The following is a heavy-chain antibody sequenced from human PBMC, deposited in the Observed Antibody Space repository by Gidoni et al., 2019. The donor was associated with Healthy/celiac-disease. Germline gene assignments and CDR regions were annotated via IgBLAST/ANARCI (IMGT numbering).Heavy chain of an antibody. J-gene: IGHJ6*02. Sequence: QVQLQESGPGLVKPSETLSLTCTVSGGSFSSYYWSWIRQPAGKGLEWIGRIYTSGSTNYNPSLKSRVTMSVDTSKNQFSLKLSSVTAADTAVYYCARAPSDYDFWSGYSDYYYYGMDVWGQGTTVTVSS. CDR2: IYTSGST. D-gene: IGHD3-3*01. CDR3: ARAPSDYDFWSGYSDYYYYGMDV. V-gene: IGHV4-4*07. CDR1: GGSFSSYY.